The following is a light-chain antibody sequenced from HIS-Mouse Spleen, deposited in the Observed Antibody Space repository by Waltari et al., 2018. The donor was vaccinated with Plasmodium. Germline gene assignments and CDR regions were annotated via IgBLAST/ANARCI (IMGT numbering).Light chain of an antibody. CDR3: CSYAGSSTFVV. CDR2: EGS. J-gene: IGLJ2*01. CDR1: SSDVGSSNL. Sequence: QSALTQPASVSGSPGQSIPISCTGTSSDVGSSNLVSWYQQHPGKAPKLIYEGSKRPSGVSNRFSGSKSGNTASLTISGLQAEDEADYYCCSYAGSSTFVVFGGGTKLTVL. V-gene: IGLV2-23*03.